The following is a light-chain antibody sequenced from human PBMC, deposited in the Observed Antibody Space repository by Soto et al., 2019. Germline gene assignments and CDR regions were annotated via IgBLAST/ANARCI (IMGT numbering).Light chain of an antibody. J-gene: IGKJ1*01. Sequence: IQMTQSPSTLAASLGDGVTITCRASQSISAWLAWYQQKPGKAPKLLIYDASALESGVPSKFSGSGSGTQFTLTISSLQPDDFATYYCQQYNVYPWTFGQGTKVDTK. CDR2: DAS. CDR3: QQYNVYPWT. V-gene: IGKV1-5*01. CDR1: QSISAW.